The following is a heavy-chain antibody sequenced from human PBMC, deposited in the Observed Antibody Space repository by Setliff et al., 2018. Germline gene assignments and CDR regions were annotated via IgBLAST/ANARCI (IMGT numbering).Heavy chain of an antibody. Sequence: ASVQVSCKASGYTFTSYAMNWVRQAPGQGLEWMGWINTNTGNPTYAQGFTGRFVFSLDTSVSTAYLQISSLKAEDTAVYYCARIVCSSTSCSRFGYWGQGTLVTVS. J-gene: IGHJ4*02. CDR2: INTNTGNP. CDR1: GYTFTSYA. D-gene: IGHD2-2*01. CDR3: ARIVCSSTSCSRFGY. V-gene: IGHV7-4-1*02.